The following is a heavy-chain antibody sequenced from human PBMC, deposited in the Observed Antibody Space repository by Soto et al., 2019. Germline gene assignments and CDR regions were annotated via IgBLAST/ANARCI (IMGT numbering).Heavy chain of an antibody. V-gene: IGHV3-30-3*01. CDR3: ARGSSWIEPSYAPRFDP. Sequence: QVQLVESGGGVVQPGRSLRLSCAASGFTFSSYAMHWVRQAPGKGLEWVAVISYDGSNKYYADSVKGRFTISRDNSKNTLYLQMNRLRDEDTAVYYCARGSSWIEPSYAPRFDPWGQGTLVTVSS. CDR1: GFTFSSYA. D-gene: IGHD5-18*01. CDR2: ISYDGSNK. J-gene: IGHJ5*02.